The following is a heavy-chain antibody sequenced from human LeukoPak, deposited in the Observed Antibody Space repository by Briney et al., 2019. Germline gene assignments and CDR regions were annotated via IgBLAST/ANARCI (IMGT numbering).Heavy chain of an antibody. CDR3: ARPLSAAGTIAGMDV. Sequence: PSETLSLTCAVYGGSFSGYYWSWIRQPPGKGLEWIGEINHSGSTNYNPSLKSRVTISVDMSKNQFSLKLTSVTAADTAVYYCARPLSAAGTIAGMDVWGQGTTVTVFS. D-gene: IGHD6-13*01. CDR1: GGSFSGYY. CDR2: INHSGST. V-gene: IGHV4-34*01. J-gene: IGHJ6*02.